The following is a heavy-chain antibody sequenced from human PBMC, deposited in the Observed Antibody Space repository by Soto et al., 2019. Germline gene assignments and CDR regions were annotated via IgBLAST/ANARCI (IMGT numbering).Heavy chain of an antibody. V-gene: IGHV3-23*01. J-gene: IGHJ4*02. CDR3: ATFWGLYCGGDCYPYYFDY. D-gene: IGHD2-21*02. Sequence: GGSLRLSCAASGFTFSTYAMSWVRQAPGKGLEWVSAISGSGGSTYYADSVRGRFTISRDNSKNTLSLQMNSLRAEDTAVYYCATFWGLYCGGDCYPYYFDYWGQGTLVTVSS. CDR2: ISGSGGST. CDR1: GFTFSTYA.